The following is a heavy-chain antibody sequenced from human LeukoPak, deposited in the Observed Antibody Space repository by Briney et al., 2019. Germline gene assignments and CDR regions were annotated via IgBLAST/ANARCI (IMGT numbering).Heavy chain of an antibody. CDR2: ISGGGNST. CDR3: AKDSSSGCLDY. J-gene: IGHJ4*02. CDR1: GFTFSSYA. D-gene: IGHD6-19*01. Sequence: GGSLRLSCAASGFTFSSYAMSWVRQGPGKGLEWVSAISGGGNSTYYADSVNGRFTISRDNAKNSLYLQMNSLRAEDTALYYCAKDSSSGCLDYWGQGTLVTVSS. V-gene: IGHV3-23*01.